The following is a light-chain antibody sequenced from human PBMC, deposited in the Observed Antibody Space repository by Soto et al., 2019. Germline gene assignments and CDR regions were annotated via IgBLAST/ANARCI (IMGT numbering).Light chain of an antibody. CDR2: GAS. Sequence: EVVMTQSRATLSVSPGERATLSCRASQSVSSNLAWYQQKPGQAPRLLIYGASTRATGIPARFSGSGSGTEFTLTISSLETEDFAVYYCQQRSNWPPITFGQGTRLEIK. V-gene: IGKV3-15*01. CDR3: QQRSNWPPIT. J-gene: IGKJ5*01. CDR1: QSVSSN.